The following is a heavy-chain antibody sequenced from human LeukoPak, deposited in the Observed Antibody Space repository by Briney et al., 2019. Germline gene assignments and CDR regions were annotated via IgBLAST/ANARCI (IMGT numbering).Heavy chain of an antibody. D-gene: IGHD5-24*01. CDR3: ARLGDGYNVKGFRRAFDI. J-gene: IGHJ3*02. Sequence: SETLSLTCTVSGGSISSYYWSWIRQPPGKGLEWIGYINYSGSTSYNPSLKSRVTISVDTSKNQFSLKLSSVTAADTDVYYCARLGDGYNVKGFRRAFDIWGQGTMVTVSS. CDR1: GGSISSYY. V-gene: IGHV4-59*01. CDR2: INYSGST.